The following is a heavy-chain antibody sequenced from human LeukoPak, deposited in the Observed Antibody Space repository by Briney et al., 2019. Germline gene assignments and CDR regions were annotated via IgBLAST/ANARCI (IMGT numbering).Heavy chain of an antibody. D-gene: IGHD3-22*01. CDR2: MYYSGST. Sequence: TQTLSLTCTVSGGSISSGDYYWSWIRQPPGKGLEWIAYMYYSGSTYYNPSLKSRVTMSADTSKNQLSLKLSSVTAADTAVYYCARPYYYDSRIDPWGQGILVTVSS. CDR3: ARPYYYDSRIDP. V-gene: IGHV4-30-4*01. J-gene: IGHJ5*02. CDR1: GGSISSGDYY.